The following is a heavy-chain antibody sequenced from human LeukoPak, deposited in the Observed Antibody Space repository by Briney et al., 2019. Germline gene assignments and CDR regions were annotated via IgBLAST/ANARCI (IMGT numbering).Heavy chain of an antibody. CDR1: GYTFTSYG. V-gene: IGHV1-18*01. D-gene: IGHD3-3*01. CDR3: AGHYDFWSGYYALDY. CDR2: ISAYNGNT. J-gene: IGHJ4*02. Sequence: ASVKVSCKASGYTFTSYGVSWVRQAPGQGLECMGWISAYNGNTNYAQKPQGRVTMTTDTSTSTAYMELRSLRSDDTAVYYCAGHYDFWSGYYALDYWGQGTLVTVSS.